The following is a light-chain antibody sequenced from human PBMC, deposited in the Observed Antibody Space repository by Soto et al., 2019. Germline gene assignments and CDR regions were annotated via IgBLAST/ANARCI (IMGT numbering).Light chain of an antibody. J-gene: IGKJ1*01. CDR3: QQFNKWPRT. Sequence: LITQSPATLSVSPGERATLSCRASQSVSTNLAWYQQKTGQPPRLIISGAYTRDTGIPARFSGSGSGTEFTLTISRLQSEDFEIYYCQQFNKWPRTFGQGTKVDIK. CDR2: GAY. V-gene: IGKV3-15*01. CDR1: QSVSTN.